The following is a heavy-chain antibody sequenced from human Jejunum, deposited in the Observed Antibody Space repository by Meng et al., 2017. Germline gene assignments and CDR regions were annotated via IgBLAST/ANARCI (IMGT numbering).Heavy chain of an antibody. D-gene: IGHD3-22*01. CDR3: ARLPTLYYYDSTGYDDY. CDR1: GYTFTGYY. CDR2: INPTSGDT. V-gene: IGHV1-2*02. Sequence: GESLKISCKASGYTFTGYYMHWVRQAPGQGLEWMGWINPTSGDTNYAQRFQGRVTMTRDTSISTAYMELSSLSSDDTAVYFCARLPTLYYYDSTGYDDYWGQGTLVTVSS. J-gene: IGHJ4*02.